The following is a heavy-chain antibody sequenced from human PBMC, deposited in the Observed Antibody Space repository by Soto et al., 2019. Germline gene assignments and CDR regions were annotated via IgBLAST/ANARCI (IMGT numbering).Heavy chain of an antibody. CDR1: GFTFSGYA. CDR2: ISYDGNNK. V-gene: IGHV3-30-3*01. J-gene: IGHJ3*02. Sequence: GGSLRLSCAASGFTFSGYAMHWVRRAPGKGLEWAAVISYDGNNKYYADSVKGRFTISRDNSKNTLYLQMNSLRVEDTAEYYCAREDKNFAFEIWGQGTMVTVSS. CDR3: AREDKNFAFEI.